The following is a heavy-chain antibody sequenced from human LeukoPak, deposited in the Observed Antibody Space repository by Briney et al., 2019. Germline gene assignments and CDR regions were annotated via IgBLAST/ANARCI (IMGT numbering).Heavy chain of an antibody. J-gene: IGHJ4*02. CDR2: IYYSGST. V-gene: IGHV4-59*01. D-gene: IGHD6-19*01. CDR3: ASSPYSSGWYPLPYYFDY. CDR1: GGSISSYY. Sequence: SETLSLTCTVSGGSISSYYWSWIRQPPGKGLEWIGYIYYSGSTNYNPSLKSRVTISVDTSKNQFSLKLSSVTAADTAVCYCASSPYSSGWYPLPYYFDYWGQGTLVTVSS.